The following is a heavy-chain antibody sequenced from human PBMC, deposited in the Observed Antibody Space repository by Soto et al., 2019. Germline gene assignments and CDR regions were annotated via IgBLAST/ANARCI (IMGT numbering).Heavy chain of an antibody. CDR2: IIPLFGLP. J-gene: IGHJ4*02. CDR3: AFDVQTGVVYFDN. V-gene: IGHV1-69*02. D-gene: IGHD2-21*01. Sequence: QVQLVQSGAEVERPGSSVKVSCKASGGTFSTYTISWVRQAPGQGLEWLGRIIPLFGLPNHAQKFQDRVTITADKSTDTAYLEMNSLRPEDTAVYYCAFDVQTGVVYFDNWGQRTLVTVSS. CDR1: GGTFSTYT.